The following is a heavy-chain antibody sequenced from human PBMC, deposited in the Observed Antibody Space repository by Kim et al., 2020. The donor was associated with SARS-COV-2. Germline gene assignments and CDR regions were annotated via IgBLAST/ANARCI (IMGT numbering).Heavy chain of an antibody. CDR2: GTTK. J-gene: IGHJ3*02. CDR3: AKESDAFDI. Sequence: GTTKFYGDSVKGRFTISSDNSKKTLYLQMNSLRPEDTAVYYCAKESDAFDIWGQGTMVTVSS. V-gene: IGHV3-30*02.